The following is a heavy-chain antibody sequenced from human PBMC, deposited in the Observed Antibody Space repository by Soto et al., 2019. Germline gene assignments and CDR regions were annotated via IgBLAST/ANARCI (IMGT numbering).Heavy chain of an antibody. CDR3: ARCSGYCSSNSCYTWFKT. CDR2: IYYSGST. Sequence: SETLSLTCTVSGGSISSSSYYWGWIRQPPGKGLEWIGSIYYSGSTYYNPSLKSRVTISVDTSKNQFSLKLSSVTAADTAVYYCARCSGYCSSNSCYTWFKTRRQGTLVTVS. J-gene: IGHJ5*02. V-gene: IGHV4-39*01. D-gene: IGHD2-2*02. CDR1: GGSISSSSYY.